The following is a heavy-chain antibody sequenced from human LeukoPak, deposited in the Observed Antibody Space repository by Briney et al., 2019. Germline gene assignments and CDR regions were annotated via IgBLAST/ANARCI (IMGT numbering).Heavy chain of an antibody. D-gene: IGHD3-10*01. CDR3: AREGTSGGLNWLDP. Sequence: SETLSLTCTVSGXSISSYYWSWIRQPAGKGLEWIGRIYTSGSTNYNPSLKSRVTMSVDTSKNQFSLRLSSVSAADTAVYFCAREGTSGGLNWLDPWGQGTLVTVS. CDR2: IYTSGST. CDR1: GXSISSYY. V-gene: IGHV4-4*07. J-gene: IGHJ5*02.